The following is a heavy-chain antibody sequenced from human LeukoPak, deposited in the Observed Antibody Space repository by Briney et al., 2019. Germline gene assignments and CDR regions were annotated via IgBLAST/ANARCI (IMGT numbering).Heavy chain of an antibody. CDR1: GFTFSSYS. CDR3: AKDPYYDILTGYYFY. J-gene: IGHJ4*02. Sequence: QSGGSLRLSCAASGFTFSSYSMNWVRQAPGKGLEWVSVISGSGGSTHYADSVKGRFTISRDNSKNTLYMQMNSLRAEDTAVYYCAKDPYYDILTGYYFYWGQGTLVSVSS. V-gene: IGHV3-23*01. CDR2: ISGSGGST. D-gene: IGHD3-9*01.